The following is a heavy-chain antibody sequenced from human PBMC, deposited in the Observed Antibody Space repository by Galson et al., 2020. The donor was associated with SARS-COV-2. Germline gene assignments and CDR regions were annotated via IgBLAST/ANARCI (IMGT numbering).Heavy chain of an antibody. Sequence: GGSLRISCAASGFTFSSHAIHWVRQAPGSGLEWVAQIFYDGSDKYYGDSVKGRFTISRDSSKNMVYLQMNNLKVDDTAVYYCARDGQLSSGWAFDYWGQGTLVTVSS. CDR3: ARDGQLSSGWAFDY. J-gene: IGHJ4*02. CDR2: IFYDGSDK. V-gene: IGHV3-33*01. D-gene: IGHD6-19*01. CDR1: GFTFSSHA.